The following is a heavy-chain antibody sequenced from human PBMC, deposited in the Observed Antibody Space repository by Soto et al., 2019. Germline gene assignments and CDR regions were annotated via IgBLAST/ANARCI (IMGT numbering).Heavy chain of an antibody. CDR3: ARDPKTSGGQNWAFNYFDS. CDR1: VFIFSISP. D-gene: IGHD7-27*01. CDR2: ISYDGTNK. V-gene: IGHV3-30-3*01. Sequence: GGSLRLSCASSVFIFSISPMHWVRQSPGNGPEWVALISYDGTNKFYADSVKGRFTISRDNSKSTLYLQVDSLRPEDAAVYYCARDPKTSGGQNWAFNYFDSWGQGTLVTVSS. J-gene: IGHJ4*02.